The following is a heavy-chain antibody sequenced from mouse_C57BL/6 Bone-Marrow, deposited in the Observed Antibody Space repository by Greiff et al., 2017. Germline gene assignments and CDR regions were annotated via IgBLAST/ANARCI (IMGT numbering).Heavy chain of an antibody. Sequence: EVQLQQSGAELVRPGASVKLSCTASGFNIKDDYMHWVKQRPEQGLEWIGWIDPENGDTEYASKFQGKATITADTSSNTAFLQLSSLTSEDTAVYFCTPPGDWCAYWGQGTLVTVS. CDR2: IDPENGDT. V-gene: IGHV14-4*01. J-gene: IGHJ3*01. CDR3: TPPGDWCAY. CDR1: GFNIKDDY.